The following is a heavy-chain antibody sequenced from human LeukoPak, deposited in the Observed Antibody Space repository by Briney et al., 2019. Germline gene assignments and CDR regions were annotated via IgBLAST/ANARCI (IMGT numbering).Heavy chain of an antibody. Sequence: PGGSLRLSCAASGFTFSSYSMNWVRQAPGKGLEWVSYISSSSSTIYYADSVKGRFTISRDNSKNTLYLQMNSLRAEDTAVYYCAPNYDSGFDPWGQGTLVTVSS. J-gene: IGHJ5*02. CDR2: ISSSSSTI. CDR1: GFTFSSYS. V-gene: IGHV3-48*01. CDR3: APNYDSGFDP. D-gene: IGHD3-22*01.